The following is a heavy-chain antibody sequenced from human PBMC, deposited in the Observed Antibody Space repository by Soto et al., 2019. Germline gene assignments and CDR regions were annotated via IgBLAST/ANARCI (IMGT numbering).Heavy chain of an antibody. CDR2: ISLSGTI. D-gene: IGHD2-8*01. CDR1: GFTFSTYS. V-gene: IGHV3-48*02. CDR3: ARDNGMAGSFDP. Sequence: EMQLVESGGGLVQPGGSLRLSCAASGFTFSTYSMNWVRQAPGKGLEWVSYISLSGTIYYADSVKGRFTISRDNAKNSLYLQMNSLRDEDTAVYYCARDNGMAGSFDPWGQGTLFTVSS. J-gene: IGHJ5*02.